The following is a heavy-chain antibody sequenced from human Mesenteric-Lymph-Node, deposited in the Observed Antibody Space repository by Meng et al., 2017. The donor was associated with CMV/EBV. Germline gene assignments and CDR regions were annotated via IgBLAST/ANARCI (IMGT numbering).Heavy chain of an antibody. CDR1: GYTFTSYY. D-gene: IGHD3-10*01. CDR3: ARYMGTGGYYMNGGYYYGMDV. V-gene: IGHV1-46*01. Sequence: ASVKVSCKASGYTFTSYYMHWVRQAPGQGLEWMGIINPSGGSTSYAQKFQGRVTMTRDTSTSTVYMELSSLRSDDTAVYYCARYMGTGGYYMNGGYYYGMDVWGQGTTVTVSS. J-gene: IGHJ6*02. CDR2: INPSGGST.